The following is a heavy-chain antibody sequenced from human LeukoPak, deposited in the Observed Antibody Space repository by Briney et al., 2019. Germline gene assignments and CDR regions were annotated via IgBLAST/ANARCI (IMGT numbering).Heavy chain of an antibody. V-gene: IGHV4-34*01. J-gene: IGHJ5*02. Sequence: SETLSLTCAVYGGSFSGYYWSWIRQPPGKGLEWIGEINHSGSTNYNPSLKSRVTISVDTSKNQFSLKLSSVIAADTAVYYCARRVLRYFDWLEDWGQGTLVTVSS. CDR2: INHSGST. D-gene: IGHD3-9*01. CDR1: GGSFSGYY. CDR3: ARRVLRYFDWLED.